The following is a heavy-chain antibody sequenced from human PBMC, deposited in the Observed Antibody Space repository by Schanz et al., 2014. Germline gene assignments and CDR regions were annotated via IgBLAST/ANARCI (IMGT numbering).Heavy chain of an antibody. CDR2: ISRDGTTS. V-gene: IGHV3-11*04. J-gene: IGHJ2*01. CDR1: GFIFNDYY. Sequence: QVQLLESGGGLFKPGGSLRLSCAASGFIFNDYYMNWIRQAPGKGLEWLSYISRDGTTSYYADSVKGRFTISRDNAKNSLFLQMHSLRADDTAVYYCARSTYYDILTGQTHTRVDVRYFDLWGRGTLVTVSS. CDR3: ARSTYYDILTGQTHTRVDVRYFDL. D-gene: IGHD3-9*01.